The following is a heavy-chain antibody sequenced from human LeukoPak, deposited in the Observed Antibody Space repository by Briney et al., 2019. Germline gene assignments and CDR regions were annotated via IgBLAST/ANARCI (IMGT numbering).Heavy chain of an antibody. CDR2: VYPGDSDT. Sequence: GESLKISCKGSGYSFTIHWIGWVRRMPGKGLEWMGIVYPGDSDTRYSPSFQGQVTISADKSNSTAYLQWSSLKASDTAMYYCARHDSSGYYEYWGQGTLVTVSS. D-gene: IGHD3-22*01. CDR3: ARHDSSGYYEY. J-gene: IGHJ4*02. CDR1: GYSFTIHW. V-gene: IGHV5-51*01.